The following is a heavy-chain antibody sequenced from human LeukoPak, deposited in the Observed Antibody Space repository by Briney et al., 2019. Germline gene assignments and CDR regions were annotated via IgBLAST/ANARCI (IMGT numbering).Heavy chain of an antibody. CDR3: AKAGLSGYDAFDF. CDR1: GFTFSSYW. Sequence: PGGSLRLSCAASGFTFSSYWMSWVRQAPGKGLEWLSAISGSGGSTYYADFVKGRFTISRDNSKNTLYLQMNSLRAEDTALYYCAKAGLSGYDAFDFWGQGTLVTVSS. V-gene: IGHV3-23*01. CDR2: ISGSGGST. D-gene: IGHD5-12*01. J-gene: IGHJ4*02.